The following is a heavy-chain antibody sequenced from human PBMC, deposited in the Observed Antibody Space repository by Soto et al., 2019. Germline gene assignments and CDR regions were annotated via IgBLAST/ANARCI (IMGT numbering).Heavy chain of an antibody. D-gene: IGHD3-3*01. CDR3: ARGRMFWSGKLFDY. V-gene: IGHV1-8*01. Sequence: VKATSKAPGDAITCRALYSACHATGQRLEWMGWMNADSGNTDYSQKFQGRVTMTRDTSTSTAYMELSSLRSEDTAVFYCARGRMFWSGKLFDYWGQGTLVTVSS. CDR1: GDAITCRA. J-gene: IGHJ4*02. CDR2: MNADSGNT.